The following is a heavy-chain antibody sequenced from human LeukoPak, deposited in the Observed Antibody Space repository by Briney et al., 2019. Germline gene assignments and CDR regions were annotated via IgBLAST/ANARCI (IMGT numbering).Heavy chain of an antibody. J-gene: IGHJ5*02. CDR2: IYYSGST. V-gene: IGHV4-31*03. Sequence: SETLSLTCTVSGGSISSGGYYWSWLRQHPGKGLEWIGYIYYSGSTYYNPSLKSRVTISVDTSKNQFSLKLSSMTAADTAVYYCAREENYYDSSAPSGWFDPWGQGTLVTVSS. D-gene: IGHD3-22*01. CDR3: AREENYYDSSAPSGWFDP. CDR1: GGSISSGGYY.